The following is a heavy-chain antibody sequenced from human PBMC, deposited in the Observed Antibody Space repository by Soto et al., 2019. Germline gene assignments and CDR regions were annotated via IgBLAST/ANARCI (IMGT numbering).Heavy chain of an antibody. CDR2: LSPNGENQ. CDR3: ATGAAFYYDTSRF. V-gene: IGHV3-30*04. J-gene: IGHJ4*02. CDR1: AFGFNKYA. D-gene: IGHD3-22*01. Sequence: PGGSLRLSCADPAFGFNKYALHWIRQAPGEGLEWVAVLSPNGENQYYRDSVRGRFTISRDTSKSTLYLQMTSLRPEDTAVYYCATGAAFYYDTSRFWGQGTLVTVSS.